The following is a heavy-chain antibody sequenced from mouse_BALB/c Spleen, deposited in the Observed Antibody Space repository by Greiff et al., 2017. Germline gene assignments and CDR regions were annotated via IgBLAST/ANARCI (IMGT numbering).Heavy chain of an antibody. D-gene: IGHD2-4*01. CDR2: IDPENGDT. J-gene: IGHJ2*01. Sequence: DVQLQESGAELVRPGASVKLSCTASGFNIKDYYMHWVKQRPEQGLEWIGWIDPENGDTEYAPKFQGKATMTADTSSNTAYLQLSSLTSEDTAVYYCNSMITDDYWGQGTTLTVSS. V-gene: IGHV14-4*02. CDR3: NSMITDDY. CDR1: GFNIKDYY.